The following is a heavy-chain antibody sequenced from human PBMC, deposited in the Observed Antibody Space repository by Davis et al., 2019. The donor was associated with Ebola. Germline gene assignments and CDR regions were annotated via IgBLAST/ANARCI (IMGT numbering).Heavy chain of an antibody. CDR3: ARGWLRTGMDV. CDR2: TYYSSKWYN. V-gene: IGHV6-1*01. Sequence: PSETLSLTCAISGDSVSSGGWNWIRQSPSRGLEWLGRTYYSSKWYNDYAVSVKSRITINLDTSKNQFSLQLNSVTPEDTAVYYCARGWLRTGMDVWGKGTTVTVSS. J-gene: IGHJ6*04. CDR1: GDSVSSGG. D-gene: IGHD5-12*01.